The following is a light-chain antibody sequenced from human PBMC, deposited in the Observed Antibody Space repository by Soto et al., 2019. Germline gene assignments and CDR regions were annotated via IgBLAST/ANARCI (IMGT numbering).Light chain of an antibody. CDR3: AAWDDSLNGPYV. V-gene: IGLV1-44*01. CDR2: SIN. J-gene: IGLJ1*01. CDR1: SSDIGSNT. Sequence: QSVLTHPPSASGTPWQRVTISCSGSSSDIGSNTVNWYQQLPGTAPKLLIYSINQRPSGVPDRFSGSKSGTSASLAISGLQSEDEADYYCAAWDDSLNGPYVFGTGTKVTVL.